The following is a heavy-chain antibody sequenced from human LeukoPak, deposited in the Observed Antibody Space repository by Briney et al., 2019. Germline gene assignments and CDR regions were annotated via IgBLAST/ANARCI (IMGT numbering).Heavy chain of an antibody. J-gene: IGHJ4*02. Sequence: GGSLRLSCAASGFTLSSYGMSWVRQAPGKGLEWVSAISGSGGSTYYANSVKGRFTISRDNSKNTLYLQMNSLRAEDTAVYYCAKDLRIAAAGGDYFDYWGQGTLVTVSS. CDR2: ISGSGGST. CDR3: AKDLRIAAAGGDYFDY. D-gene: IGHD6-13*01. CDR1: GFTLSSYG. V-gene: IGHV3-23*01.